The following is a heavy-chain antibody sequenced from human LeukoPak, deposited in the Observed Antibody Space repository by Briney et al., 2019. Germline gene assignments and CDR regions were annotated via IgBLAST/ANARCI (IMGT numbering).Heavy chain of an antibody. V-gene: IGHV3-11*04. CDR1: GFTFSDYY. Sequence: PGGSLRLSCAVSGFTFSDYYMSWIRQAPGKGLEWVSYISSSGSTIYDADSVKGRFTISRDNAKNSLYLQMNSLRAEDTAVYYCARDSGGYTGDEDWYYYYGMDVWGQGTTVTVSS. J-gene: IGHJ6*02. D-gene: IGHD3/OR15-3a*01. CDR2: ISSSGSTI. CDR3: ARDSGGYTGDEDWYYYYGMDV.